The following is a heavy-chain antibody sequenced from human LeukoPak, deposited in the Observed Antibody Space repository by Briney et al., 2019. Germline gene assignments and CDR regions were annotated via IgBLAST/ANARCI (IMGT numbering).Heavy chain of an antibody. CDR2: MNPNSGNT. CDR3: ARELRYDNSDSGAF. V-gene: IGHV1-8*01. D-gene: IGHD3-22*01. CDR1: GYTFTSYD. J-gene: IGHJ3*01. Sequence: ASVKVSCKASGYTFTSYDINWVRQATGQGLEWMGWMNPNSGNTGYAQKFQGRVTMTRNTSISTAYMELSSLRSEDTALYYCARELRYDNSDSGAFWGQGTVVTVSS.